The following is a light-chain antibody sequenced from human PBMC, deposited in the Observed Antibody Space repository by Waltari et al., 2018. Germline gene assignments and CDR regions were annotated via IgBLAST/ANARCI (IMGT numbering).Light chain of an antibody. Sequence: SSEVTQDPAVSVALGQTVRITCQGDSLRRYYASWYQQKPGQAPVLVIYGKNNRPSGIPDRFSASHSGTTASLTITGAQAEDEADYYCHCRDSRNNPNWVFGGGTKVTVL. CDR1: SLRRYY. V-gene: IGLV3-19*01. CDR3: HCRDSRNNPNWV. J-gene: IGLJ3*02. CDR2: GKN.